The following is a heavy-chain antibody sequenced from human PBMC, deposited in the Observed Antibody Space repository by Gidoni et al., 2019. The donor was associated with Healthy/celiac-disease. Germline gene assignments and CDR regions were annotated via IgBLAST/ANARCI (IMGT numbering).Heavy chain of an antibody. D-gene: IGHD6-19*01. V-gene: IGHV4-34*01. CDR1: GGSFSGYY. Sequence: QVQLQQWGAGLLKPSETLSLTCAVYGGSFSGYYWSWIRQPPGKGLEWIGEINHSGSTNYNPSLKSRVTISVDTSKNQFSLKLSSVTAADTAVYYCARVEKERRQWLATTGVWYFDLWGRGTLVTVSS. CDR2: INHSGST. CDR3: ARVEKERRQWLATTGVWYFDL. J-gene: IGHJ2*01.